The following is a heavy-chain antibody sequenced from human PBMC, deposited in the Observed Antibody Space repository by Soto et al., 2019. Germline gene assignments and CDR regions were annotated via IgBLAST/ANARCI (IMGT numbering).Heavy chain of an antibody. D-gene: IGHD3-3*01. Sequence: SQTLSLTCAISGDSVSSNSAAWNWIRQSPSRGLEWLGRTYYRSKWYNDYAVSVKSRITINPDTSKNQFSLQLNSVTPEDTAVYYCARVEYDFWSGYYRSYFDYWGQGTLVTGSS. J-gene: IGHJ4*02. CDR3: ARVEYDFWSGYYRSYFDY. V-gene: IGHV6-1*01. CDR1: GDSVSSNSAA. CDR2: TYYRSKWYN.